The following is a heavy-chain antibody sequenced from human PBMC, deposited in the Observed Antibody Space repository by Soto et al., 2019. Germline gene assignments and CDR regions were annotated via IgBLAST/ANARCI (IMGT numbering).Heavy chain of an antibody. CDR2: IWYDGSNK. CDR1: GFTFSSYG. Sequence: PGGSLRLSCAASGFTFSSYGMHWVRQAPGKGLEWVAVIWYDGSNKYYADSVKGRFTISRDNSKNTLYLQMNSLRAEDTAVYYCARPMIDADAFDIWGQGTMVTVSS. D-gene: IGHD3-22*01. CDR3: ARPMIDADAFDI. V-gene: IGHV3-33*01. J-gene: IGHJ3*02.